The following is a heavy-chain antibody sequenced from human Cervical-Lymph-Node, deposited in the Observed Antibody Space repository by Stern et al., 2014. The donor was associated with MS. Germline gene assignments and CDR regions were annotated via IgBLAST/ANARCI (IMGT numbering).Heavy chain of an antibody. J-gene: IGHJ4*02. CDR3: ARMPLSSGLDY. V-gene: IGHV2-70*04. D-gene: IGHD6-19*01. Sequence: QVTLKESGPALVKPTQTLTLTCTFSGFSLSTSGMRVSWIRQPPGKALERLARIDWDDDKFYSTSLKTRLTISKDTSKNQVVLTMTNMDPVDTATYYCARMPLSSGLDYWGQGTLVTVSS. CDR2: IDWDDDK. CDR1: GFSLSTSGMR.